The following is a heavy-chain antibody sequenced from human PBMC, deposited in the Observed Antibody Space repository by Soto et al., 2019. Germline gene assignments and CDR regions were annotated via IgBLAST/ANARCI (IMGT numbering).Heavy chain of an antibody. V-gene: IGHV5-51*01. Sequence: PGESLKISCKGSGYSFTSYWIGWVRQMPGKGLEWMGIIYPGDSDTRYSPSFQGQVTISADKSISTAYLQWSSLKASDAAMYYCASQSIAVAGRYYYYYGMDVWGQGTTVTVSS. CDR3: ASQSIAVAGRYYYYYGMDV. CDR1: GYSFTSYW. J-gene: IGHJ6*02. D-gene: IGHD6-19*01. CDR2: IYPGDSDT.